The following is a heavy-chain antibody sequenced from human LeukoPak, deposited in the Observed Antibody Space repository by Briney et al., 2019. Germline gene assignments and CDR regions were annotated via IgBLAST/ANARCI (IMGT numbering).Heavy chain of an antibody. CDR1: GGSFSGYY. CDR2: VYYSGST. J-gene: IGHJ5*02. V-gene: IGHV4-59*01. D-gene: IGHD2-15*01. CDR3: ARSTLGFCSGGSCSWFDP. Sequence: SETLSLTCAVYGGSFSGYYWSWIRQPPGKGLEWIGYVYYSGSTNSNPSLKSRVTISGDTSKNQFSLKLSSVTAADTAVYYCARSTLGFCSGGSCSWFDPWGQGTLVTVSS.